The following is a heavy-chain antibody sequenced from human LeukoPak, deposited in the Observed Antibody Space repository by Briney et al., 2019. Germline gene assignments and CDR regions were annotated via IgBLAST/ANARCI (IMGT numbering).Heavy chain of an antibody. J-gene: IGHJ6*04. CDR3: ARADYDFWSGYFSPPDV. V-gene: IGHV4-39*01. CDR2: IYYSGST. D-gene: IGHD3-3*01. Sequence: SETLSLTCTVSGGSISSSSYYWGWIRQPPGKGLEWIGSIYYSGSTYYNPSLKSRVTISVDTTKNQFSLKLSSVTAADTAVYYCARADYDFWSGYFSPPDVWGKGTTVTVSS. CDR1: GGSISSSSYY.